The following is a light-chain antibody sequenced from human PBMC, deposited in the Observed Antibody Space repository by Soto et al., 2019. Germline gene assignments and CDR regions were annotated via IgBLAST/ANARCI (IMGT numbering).Light chain of an antibody. CDR1: QSVNTW. CDR3: QDYHCYPFT. J-gene: IGKJ3*01. Sequence: QMSQSAFAVSSSIGARVTITCRASQSVNTWLAWYQQKPGKAPVLLIYDASSLKSGVPSRFSGSGSGTEFTLTITSLQPDDFAIYYCQDYHCYPFTFGPGTKVDI. V-gene: IGKV1-5*01. CDR2: DAS.